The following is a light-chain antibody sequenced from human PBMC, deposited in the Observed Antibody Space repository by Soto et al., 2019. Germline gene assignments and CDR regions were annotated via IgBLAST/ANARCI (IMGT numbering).Light chain of an antibody. V-gene: IGKV3-15*01. CDR1: QSVNSN. CDR2: RAS. J-gene: IGKJ1*01. Sequence: EIVMTQSPATLSVSPGEGATLSCRASQSVNSNLAWYRHKPGQAPRLLIYRASTRAAGLPDRFGGSGYGTEFTLTISSLQSEDFAVYYCQHPWTLGKGTKVDIK. CDR3: QHPWT.